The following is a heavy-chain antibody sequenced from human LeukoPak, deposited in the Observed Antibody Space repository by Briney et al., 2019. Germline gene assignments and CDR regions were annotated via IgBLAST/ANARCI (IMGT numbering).Heavy chain of an antibody. CDR3: ARAAYCSSTSCYPRWFDP. Sequence: ASVKVSCKASGYTLTSYDINWVRQATGQGLEWMGWMNPNSGNTGYAQKFQGRVTITRNTSISTAYMELSSLRSEDTAVYYCARAAYCSSTSCYPRWFDPWGQGTLVTVSS. V-gene: IGHV1-8*03. D-gene: IGHD2-2*01. CDR2: MNPNSGNT. J-gene: IGHJ5*02. CDR1: GYTLTSYD.